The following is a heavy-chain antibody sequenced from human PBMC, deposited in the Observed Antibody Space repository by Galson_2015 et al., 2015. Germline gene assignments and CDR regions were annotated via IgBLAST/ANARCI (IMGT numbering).Heavy chain of an antibody. Sequence: SVKVSCKASGYTFTNYYIHWVRQDPGHGLEWMGMINPAAGSTRYAQKFQGRVTMTSDTSTSTVYMDLSSLRSDDTAVYFCARGPSSSGYLGYILFDYWGQGSLVTVSS. CDR3: ARGPSSSGYLGYILFDY. CDR1: GYTFTNYY. D-gene: IGHD5-12*01. J-gene: IGHJ4*02. CDR2: INPAAGST. V-gene: IGHV1-46*01.